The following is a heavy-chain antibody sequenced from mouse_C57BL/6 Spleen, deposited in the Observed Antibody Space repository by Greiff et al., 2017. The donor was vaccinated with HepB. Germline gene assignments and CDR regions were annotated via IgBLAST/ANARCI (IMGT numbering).Heavy chain of an antibody. CDR3: ARSGYDGNYVGKNAMCY. CDR1: GYAFSSYW. V-gene: IGHV1-80*01. J-gene: IGHJ4*01. CDR2: IYPGDGDT. D-gene: IGHD2-1*01. Sequence: VKVVESGAELVKPGASVKISCKASGYAFSSYWMNWVKQRPGKGLEWIGQIYPGDGDTNYNGKFKGKATLTADKSSSTAYMQLSSLTSEDSAVYFCARSGYDGNYVGKNAMCYWGQGTSVTVSS.